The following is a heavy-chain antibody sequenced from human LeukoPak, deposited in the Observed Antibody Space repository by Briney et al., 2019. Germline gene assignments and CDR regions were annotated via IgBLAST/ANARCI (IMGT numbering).Heavy chain of an antibody. J-gene: IGHJ3*02. Sequence: ASVKVSCKASGYTFTSYGISWVRQAPGQGLEWMGWISAYNGNTNYAQKLPGRVTMTTDTSTSTAYMELRSRGSDDTAVYYCARDHTTPTGAFDIWGQGTMVTVSS. CDR2: ISAYNGNT. CDR1: GYTFTSYG. D-gene: IGHD3-9*01. V-gene: IGHV1-18*01. CDR3: ARDHTTPTGAFDI.